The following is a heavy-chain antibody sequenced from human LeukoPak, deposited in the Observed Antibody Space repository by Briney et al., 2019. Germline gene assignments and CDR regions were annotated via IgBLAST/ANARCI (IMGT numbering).Heavy chain of an antibody. CDR2: ISTNGETT. Sequence: GGSLRLSCSASGFPFNTHFMHWVRQTPGKPLEYVSTISTNGETTFYADSVTGRFTISRDNSQNTLYLQMSSLRPDDTAVYYCVKDLSGTWPFDYWGQGTLVTVSS. J-gene: IGHJ4*02. D-gene: IGHD1-26*01. CDR1: GFPFNTHF. V-gene: IGHV3-64D*06. CDR3: VKDLSGTWPFDY.